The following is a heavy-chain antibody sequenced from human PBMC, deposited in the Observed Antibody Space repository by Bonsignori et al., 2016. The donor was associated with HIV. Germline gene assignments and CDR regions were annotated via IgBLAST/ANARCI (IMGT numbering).Heavy chain of an antibody. D-gene: IGHD3-3*01. Sequence: WIRQPPGKGLEWVSSISSSSSYIYYADSVKGRFTISRDNAKNSLYLQMNSLRAEDTAVYYCASGVVSQRKGPNAFDIWGQGTMVTVSS. J-gene: IGHJ3*02. CDR3: ASGVVSQRKGPNAFDI. V-gene: IGHV3-21*01. CDR2: ISSSSSYI.